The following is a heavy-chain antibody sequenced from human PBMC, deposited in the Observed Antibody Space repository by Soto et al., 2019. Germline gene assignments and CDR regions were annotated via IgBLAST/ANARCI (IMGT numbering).Heavy chain of an antibody. CDR3: AGSDSSSRPSAFDD. CDR1: GFTFSSYA. V-gene: IGHV3-30-3*01. CDR2: ISYDGSNK. D-gene: IGHD6-13*01. J-gene: IGHJ4*02. Sequence: GVSLRLSCAASGFTFSSYAMHWVRQSPGKGLEWVAVISYDGSNKYYADSVKGRFTISRDNSKNTLYLQMNSLRAEDTAVYYCAGSDSSSRPSAFDDWGQGTLVTVSS.